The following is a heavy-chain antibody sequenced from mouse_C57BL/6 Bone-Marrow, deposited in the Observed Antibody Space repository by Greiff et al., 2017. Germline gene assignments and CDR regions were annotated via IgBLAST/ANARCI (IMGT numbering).Heavy chain of an antibody. CDR1: GFTFSDYG. Sequence: EVNLVESGGGLVKPGGSLKLSCAASGFTFSDYGMHWVRQAPEKGLEWVAYISSGSSTIYYADTVKGRFTISRDNAKNTLFLQMTSLRSEDTAMYYCARGSYPYYYAMDYWGQGTSVTVSS. V-gene: IGHV5-17*01. CDR3: ARGSYPYYYAMDY. D-gene: IGHD1-1*02. CDR2: ISSGSSTI. J-gene: IGHJ4*01.